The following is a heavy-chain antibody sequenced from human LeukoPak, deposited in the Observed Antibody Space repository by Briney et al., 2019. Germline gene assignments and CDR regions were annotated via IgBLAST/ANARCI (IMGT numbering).Heavy chain of an antibody. Sequence: GGSLRLSCAASGFTFSTYSMNWVRQAPGKGLEWVSYISSGSNNIYYADSVKGRFTISRDNAKNSLYLQMNRLRAEDTAVYCCAMIPCGGDCYRSAFDFWGQGTMVTVSS. J-gene: IGHJ3*01. CDR1: GFTFSTYS. CDR3: AMIPCGGDCYRSAFDF. CDR2: ISSGSNNI. D-gene: IGHD2-21*01. V-gene: IGHV3-48*01.